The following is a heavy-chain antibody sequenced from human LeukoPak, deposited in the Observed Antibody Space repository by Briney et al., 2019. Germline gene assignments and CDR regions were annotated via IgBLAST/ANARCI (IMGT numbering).Heavy chain of an antibody. CDR2: ISYSGST. D-gene: IGHD1-26*01. CDR1: GGSITSYY. J-gene: IGHJ4*02. V-gene: IGHV4-59*01. CDR3: ARSGSGRYPNFDN. Sequence: TSETLSLTCTVSGGSITSYYWSWIRQPPGKGLEWIGYISYSGSTNCNPSLKSRVTISIDTSKNQFSLKLSSVTAADTAVYYCARSGSGRYPNFDNRGQGTLVTVSS.